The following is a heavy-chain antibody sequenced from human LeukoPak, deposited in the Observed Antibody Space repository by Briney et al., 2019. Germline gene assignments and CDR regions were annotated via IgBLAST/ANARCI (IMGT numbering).Heavy chain of an antibody. J-gene: IGHJ4*02. CDR3: AASGSSGPFDY. Sequence: GSLRLSCAASGFTYSSYSMNWVRQAPGKGLEWVSYISSTSSTIYYADSVKGRFTISRDNAKNSLYLQMNTLRAEDTAVYYCAASGSSGPFDYWGQGTLVTVSS. CDR2: ISSTSSTI. D-gene: IGHD3-22*01. V-gene: IGHV3-48*01. CDR1: GFTYSSYS.